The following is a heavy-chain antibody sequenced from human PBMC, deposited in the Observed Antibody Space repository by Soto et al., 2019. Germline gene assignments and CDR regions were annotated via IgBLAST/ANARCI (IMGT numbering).Heavy chain of an antibody. D-gene: IGHD3-10*01. V-gene: IGHV3-48*02. Sequence: EAQLVESGGGLVQPGGSLRLSCAASGFTLSDYHMNWVRQAPGKGLEWVSYISSRSEAIYYAASVKGRVTISRDNAKNSLYLQMNSLRDEDTALYYCTRDGRRGYDMDVWGQGTTVTVSS. J-gene: IGHJ6*02. CDR2: ISSRSEAI. CDR3: TRDGRRGYDMDV. CDR1: GFTLSDYH.